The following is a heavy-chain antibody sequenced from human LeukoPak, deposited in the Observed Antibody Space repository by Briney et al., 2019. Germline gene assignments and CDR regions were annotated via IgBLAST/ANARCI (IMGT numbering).Heavy chain of an antibody. Sequence: SETLSLTCTVSGGSISSYYWSWIRQPPGKGLEWIGEINHSGSTNYNPSLKSRVTISVDTSKNQFSLKLSSVTAADTAVYYCAREELGTVTTGGAFDIWGQGTMVTVSS. CDR2: INHSGST. V-gene: IGHV4-34*01. CDR1: GGSISSYY. CDR3: AREELGTVTTGGAFDI. D-gene: IGHD4-11*01. J-gene: IGHJ3*02.